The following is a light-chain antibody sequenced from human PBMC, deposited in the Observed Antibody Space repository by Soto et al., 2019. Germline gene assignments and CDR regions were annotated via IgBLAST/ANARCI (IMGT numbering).Light chain of an antibody. V-gene: IGKV3-15*01. CDR1: QSVSSSY. CDR3: QQYHNWPPTT. CDR2: DAS. J-gene: IGKJ5*01. Sequence: EMELTRSPGTLSLSTGERATLSCRASQSVSSSYLAWYQQKPGQAPRLLIYDASTRATDIPARFSGGGSGTEFTLTISSLQAEDFAVYYCQQYHNWPPTTFGQRTLPEI.